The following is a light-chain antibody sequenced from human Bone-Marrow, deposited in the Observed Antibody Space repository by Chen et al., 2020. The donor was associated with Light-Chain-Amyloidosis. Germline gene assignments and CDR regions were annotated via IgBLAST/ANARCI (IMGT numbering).Light chain of an antibody. J-gene: IGKJ2*01. CDR1: QSISSW. V-gene: IGKV1-5*03. CDR2: EAS. CDR3: QQYISYQYT. Sequence: DIQMTQSPSTLSASVGDRVTLTCRASQSISSWLAWYQQKPGKAPKLLIYEASTLDSGVPSRFSGSGSGTEFTLTISSLQPDDFATYYCQQYISYQYTFGQGTKLEIK.